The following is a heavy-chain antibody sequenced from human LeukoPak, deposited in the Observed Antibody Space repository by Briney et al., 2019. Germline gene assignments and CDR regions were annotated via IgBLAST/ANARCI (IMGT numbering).Heavy chain of an antibody. D-gene: IGHD4-17*01. CDR1: GFTFSSYA. CDR2: ISGSGGST. Sequence: GGSLRLFCAASGFTFSSYAMSWVRQAPGKGLEWVSAISGSGGSTYYADSVKGRFTISRDNSKNTLYLQMNSLRAEDTAVYYCEKDNGHDYGEPFVYWGQGPLLTVSS. V-gene: IGHV3-23*01. CDR3: EKDNGHDYGEPFVY. J-gene: IGHJ4*02.